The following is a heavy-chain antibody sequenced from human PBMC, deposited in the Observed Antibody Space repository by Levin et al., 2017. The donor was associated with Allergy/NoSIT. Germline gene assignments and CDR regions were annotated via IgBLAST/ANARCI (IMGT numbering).Heavy chain of an antibody. CDR1: GFTFSHYS. V-gene: IGHV3-21*01. CDR3: AKDYHDILTDYSPTFDF. D-gene: IGHD3-9*01. Sequence: NSGGSLRLSCAASGFTFSHYSMNWVRQAPGKGLEWVSSISTSSIYIYYADSVKGRFTISRDNAKNSLFLQMNSLRAEDTAVYYCAKDYHDILTDYSPTFDFWGQGTLVTVSS. J-gene: IGHJ4*02. CDR2: ISTSSIYI.